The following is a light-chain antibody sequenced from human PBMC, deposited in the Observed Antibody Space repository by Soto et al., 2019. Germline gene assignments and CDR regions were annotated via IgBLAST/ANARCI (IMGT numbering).Light chain of an antibody. CDR3: QTWGTGIRV. J-gene: IGLJ2*01. Sequence: QPVLTQSPSASASLGASVKLTCTRSSGHSSYAIAWHQQQPEKGPRYLMKLNSDGSHSKGDGIPDRFSGSSSGAERYLTISGLQSEDEADYYCQTWGTGIRVFGGGTKLTVL. CDR1: SGHSSYA. V-gene: IGLV4-69*01. CDR2: LNSDGSH.